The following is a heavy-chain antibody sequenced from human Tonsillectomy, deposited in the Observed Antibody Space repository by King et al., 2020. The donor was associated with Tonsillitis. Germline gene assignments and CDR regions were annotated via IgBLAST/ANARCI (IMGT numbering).Heavy chain of an antibody. J-gene: IGHJ4*02. V-gene: IGHV1-69*01. Sequence: QAQLVQSGAEVKKPGSSVKVSCKASGGTFSSIFRDYAISWVRQAPGQGLEWMGGIIPMVGTTHYAQKFQGRVTLTADESTSSAYMELSSLRSEDTAVYYCARDADDLGLDYWGQGTLVTVSS. D-gene: IGHD3-3*01. CDR2: IIPMVGTT. CDR3: ARDADDLGLDY. CDR1: GGTFSSIFRDYA.